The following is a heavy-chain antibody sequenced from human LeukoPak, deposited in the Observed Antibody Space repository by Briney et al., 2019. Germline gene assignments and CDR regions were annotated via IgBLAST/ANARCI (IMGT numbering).Heavy chain of an antibody. CDR2: IKQDGSEK. J-gene: IGHJ4*02. D-gene: IGHD6-19*01. CDR3: ARDSSGWLRGVDY. V-gene: IGHV3-7*01. CDR1: GFTFSSYW. Sequence: PGGSLRLSCAASGFTFSSYWMNWVRQAPGKGLEWVANIKQDGSEKYYVDSVKGRFTISRDNAKNSLYLQMNSLRAEDTAVYYCARDSSGWLRGVDYWGQGTLVTVSS.